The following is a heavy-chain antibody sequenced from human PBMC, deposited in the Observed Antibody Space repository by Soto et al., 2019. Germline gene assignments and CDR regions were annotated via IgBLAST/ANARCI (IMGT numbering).Heavy chain of an antibody. CDR2: ISYDGSNK. CDR1: GFTFSSYA. D-gene: IGHD2-15*01. CDR3: ERDMLRWGYCSGGSCYKGEFDY. V-gene: IGHV3-30-3*01. J-gene: IGHJ4*02. Sequence: QVQLVESGGGVVQPGRSLRLSCAASGFTFSSYAMHWVRQAPGKGLEWVAVISYDGSNKYYADSVKGRFTISRDNSKNTLYLQMNSLRAEDRAVYYCERDMLRWGYCSGGSCYKGEFDYWGQGTLVTVSS.